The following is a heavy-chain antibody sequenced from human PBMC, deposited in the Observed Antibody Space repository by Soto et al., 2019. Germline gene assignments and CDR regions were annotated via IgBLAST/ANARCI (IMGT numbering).Heavy chain of an antibody. D-gene: IGHD6-13*01. J-gene: IGHJ4*02. CDR2: IIPIFGTA. CDR3: ASIAAAVEGPFDY. Sequence: ASVNASCKSSGGTFSSYSISWVRQAPGQGLECMGGIIPIFGTANYAQKFQGRVTITADESTSTAYMELSSLRSEDTAVYYCASIAAAVEGPFDYWGQGTLVTVSS. CDR1: GGTFSSYS. V-gene: IGHV1-69*13.